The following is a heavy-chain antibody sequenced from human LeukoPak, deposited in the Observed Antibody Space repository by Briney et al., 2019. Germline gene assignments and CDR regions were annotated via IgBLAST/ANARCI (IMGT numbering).Heavy chain of an antibody. J-gene: IGHJ4*02. D-gene: IGHD3-9*01. CDR3: ARDLRYCAGSVGCGFDS. CDR1: GFTFSTYA. V-gene: IGHV3-30*04. Sequence: SGGSLRLSCAASGFTFSTYAMHWVRQAPGKGLEWVAVISYDAINAYYPDPVKGRFTIARDNAKDTLYLQMYSLRPEDTGVYYCARDLRYCAGSVGCGFDSWGQGTLVTVSS. CDR2: ISYDAINA.